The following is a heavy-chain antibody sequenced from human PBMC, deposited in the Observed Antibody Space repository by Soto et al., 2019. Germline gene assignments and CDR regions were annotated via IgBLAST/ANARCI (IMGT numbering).Heavy chain of an antibody. V-gene: IGHV4-61*01. CDR2: IYYSGST. D-gene: IGHD6-13*01. J-gene: IGHJ3*02. CDR1: GGSVSSGSYY. Sequence: SETLSLTCTVSGGSVSSGSYYWSWIRQPPGKGLEWIGYIYYSGSTNYNPSLKSRVTISVDTSKNQFSLKLSSVTAADTAVYYCARSSSSSWYGDAFDIWGQGTMVTVSS. CDR3: ARSSSSSWYGDAFDI.